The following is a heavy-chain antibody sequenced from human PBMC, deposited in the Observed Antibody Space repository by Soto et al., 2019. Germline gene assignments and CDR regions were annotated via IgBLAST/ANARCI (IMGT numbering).Heavy chain of an antibody. J-gene: IGHJ3*02. CDR2: ISYDGSNK. Sequence: GGSLRLSCAASGFTFSSYAMHWVRQGPGKGLEWVAVISYDGSNKYYADSVKGRFTISRDNSKNTLYLQMNSLRAEDTAVYYCARDADAFDIWGQGTMVTVSS. CDR1: GFTFSSYA. V-gene: IGHV3-30-3*01. CDR3: ARDADAFDI.